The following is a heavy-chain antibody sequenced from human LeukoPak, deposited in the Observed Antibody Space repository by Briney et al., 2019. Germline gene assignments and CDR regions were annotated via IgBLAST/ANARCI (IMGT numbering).Heavy chain of an antibody. D-gene: IGHD3-22*01. J-gene: IGHJ2*01. Sequence: GGSLRLSCAASGFTFSDYYMSWIRQAPGKGLEWVSYISSSNSYTNYADSVKGRFTISRDNAKNSLYLQMNSLRAEDTAVYYCAREPDSSGFYWYFDLWGRGTLVTVSS. CDR1: GFTFSDYY. V-gene: IGHV3-11*05. CDR3: AREPDSSGFYWYFDL. CDR2: ISSSNSYT.